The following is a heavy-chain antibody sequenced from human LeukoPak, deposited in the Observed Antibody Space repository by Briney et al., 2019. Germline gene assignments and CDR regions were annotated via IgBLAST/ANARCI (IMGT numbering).Heavy chain of an antibody. CDR2: MIPIFGSA. J-gene: IGHJ6*03. CDR3: AKDRHGAGSDYMDV. CDR1: RGTFSHSV. V-gene: IGHV1-69*06. D-gene: IGHD1-26*01. Sequence: SVQVSCKASRGTFSHSVINWLRQAPCKGLEWMGRMIPIFGSAKYAQEFQGRVTITAEKSTNTAYMEISSLRSEDTGVYYCAKDRHGAGSDYMDVWGKGTTVTVSS.